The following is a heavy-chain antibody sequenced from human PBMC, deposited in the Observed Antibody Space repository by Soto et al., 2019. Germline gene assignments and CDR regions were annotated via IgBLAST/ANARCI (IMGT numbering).Heavy chain of an antibody. V-gene: IGHV1-69*14. CDR3: ARGHENGGSSDVFVI. CDR1: VGTFSTSS. Sequence: QVQLVQSGAEVKKPGSSVKVSCKASVGTFSTSSINWVRQAPGQRPEWMGNILPIFGTADYEQKFQDRVTITADKSTNTAYMEMRSLLFEDTAVDYCARGHENGGSSDVFVILGQGTVVTVSS. J-gene: IGHJ3*02. CDR2: ILPIFGTA. D-gene: IGHD2-15*01.